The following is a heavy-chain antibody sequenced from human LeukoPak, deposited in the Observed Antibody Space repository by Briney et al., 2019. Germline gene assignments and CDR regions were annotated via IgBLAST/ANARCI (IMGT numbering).Heavy chain of an antibody. D-gene: IGHD2-8*01. CDR1: GASISSNNW. CDR2: MYPTGTT. Sequence: PSETLSLTCAVSGASISSNNWWTWVRQSPGKGLEWIGEMYPTGTTNYNASLRSRVTVSVDKSKNQFSLKLSSVTAAGRAVYYCARHTKIMVYAMDWGQGTLVTVSS. CDR3: ARHTKIMVYAMD. J-gene: IGHJ4*02. V-gene: IGHV4-4*02.